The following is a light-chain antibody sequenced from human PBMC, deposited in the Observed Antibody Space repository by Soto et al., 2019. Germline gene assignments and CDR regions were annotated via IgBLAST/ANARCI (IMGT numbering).Light chain of an antibody. Sequence: EIVLKQSPDTLSLSPGERATLSCRASQSVKNNYLAWCQQKPGQPPRFLIYDASSRATGIPDRFSGSGSGTDFTLTISRLEPEDFAVYYCQQYGSTPRTFGGGTKVDIK. CDR2: DAS. CDR1: QSVKNNY. CDR3: QQYGSTPRT. V-gene: IGKV3-20*01. J-gene: IGKJ4*01.